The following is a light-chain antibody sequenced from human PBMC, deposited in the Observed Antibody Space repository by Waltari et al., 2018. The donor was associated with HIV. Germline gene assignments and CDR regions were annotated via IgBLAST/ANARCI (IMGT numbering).Light chain of an antibody. CDR1: KLGDKY. J-gene: IGLJ1*01. CDR3: QAWDSSTGV. CDR2: QDS. V-gene: IGLV3-1*01. Sequence: SYELTQPPSVSVSPGQTASITCSGDKLGDKYACWYQQKPGQSPLLVIYQDSKRPSGIPGRFSGSNAGNTATLTISGTQAMDEADYYCQAWDSSTGVFGTGTKVTVL.